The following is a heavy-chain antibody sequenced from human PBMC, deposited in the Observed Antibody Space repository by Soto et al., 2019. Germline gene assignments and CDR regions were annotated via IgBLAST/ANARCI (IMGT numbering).Heavy chain of an antibody. CDR2: IYYTGAT. V-gene: IGHV4-4*02. Sequence: QVELQESGPRLVKSSGTLSLTCEVSSGSISTGNWWSWVRQPPGKGLEWIGEIYYTGATNYNPSLKSRVTRTIDQSKDQVSLILTSATAADTAVYYCARVFSSGSGWMYYFDFWGQGILVSVSS. J-gene: IGHJ4*02. CDR1: SGSISTGNW. D-gene: IGHD6-25*01. CDR3: ARVFSSGSGWMYYFDF.